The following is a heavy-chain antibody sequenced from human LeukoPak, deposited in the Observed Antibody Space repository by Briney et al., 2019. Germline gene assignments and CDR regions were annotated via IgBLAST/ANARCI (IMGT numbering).Heavy chain of an antibody. CDR1: GGSFSGYY. CDR3: ARVRGYYDSSGYSPRGYFQH. CDR2: INHSGST. V-gene: IGHV4-34*01. Sequence: SETLSLTCAVYGGSFSGYYWSWIRQPPGKGLEWIGEINHSGSTNYNPSLKCRVTISVDTSKNQFSLKLSSVTAADTAVYYCARVRGYYDSSGYSPRGYFQHWGQGTLVTVSS. D-gene: IGHD3-22*01. J-gene: IGHJ1*01.